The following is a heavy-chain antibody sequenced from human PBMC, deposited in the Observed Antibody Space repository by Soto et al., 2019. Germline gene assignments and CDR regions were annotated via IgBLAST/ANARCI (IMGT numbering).Heavy chain of an antibody. CDR3: ARGHGRLEPVY. J-gene: IGHJ4*02. CDR2: INSGGS. CDR1: GFTFSSYW. V-gene: IGHV3-74*03. D-gene: IGHD1-1*01. Sequence: GGSLRLSCAASGFTFSSYWMNWVRQAPGKGLVFVSGINSGGSVYADSVKGRFTISRDTAKNTLYLDMNSLRVEDTAVYCCARGHGRLEPVYWGQGALVTVSS.